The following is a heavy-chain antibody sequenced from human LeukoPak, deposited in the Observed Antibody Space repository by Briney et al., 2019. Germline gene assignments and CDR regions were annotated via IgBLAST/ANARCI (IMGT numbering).Heavy chain of an antibody. CDR1: GYSFTSYW. V-gene: IGHV5-10-1*01. D-gene: IGHD3-10*01. CDR2: IDPSDSYT. Sequence: GESLKISCKGSGYSFTSYWISWVRQMPGKGLEWMGRIDPSDSYTNYRPSFQGHVTISADTSISTAYLQRSSLKASDTAMYYCARRNYYGSGSYYALSYWGPGTLVTVSS. CDR3: ARRNYYGSGSYYALSY. J-gene: IGHJ4*02.